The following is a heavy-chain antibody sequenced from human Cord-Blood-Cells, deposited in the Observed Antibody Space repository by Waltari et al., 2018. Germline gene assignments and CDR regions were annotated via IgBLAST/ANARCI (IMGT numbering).Heavy chain of an antibody. CDR2: INHSGST. Sequence: QVQLQQWGAGLLKPSETLSLTCAVYGGSFSGYYWSWIRQPPGKGLEWIGEINHSGSTNYNPSLKSRVTISVDTSKNQFSLKLSSVTAADTAVYYCARGRWDIVVVVAALWYFDLWDRGTLVTVSS. V-gene: IGHV4-34*01. CDR3: ARGRWDIVVVVAALWYFDL. J-gene: IGHJ2*01. D-gene: IGHD2-15*01. CDR1: GGSFSGYY.